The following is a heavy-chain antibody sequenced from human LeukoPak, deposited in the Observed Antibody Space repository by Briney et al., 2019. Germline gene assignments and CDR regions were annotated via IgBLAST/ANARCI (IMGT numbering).Heavy chain of an antibody. CDR1: GFTFSSYG. CDR3: AKDLVCSSTSCEGAFDI. V-gene: IGHV3-30*18. J-gene: IGHJ3*02. CDR2: ISYDGSNK. D-gene: IGHD2-2*01. Sequence: GRSLRLSCAASGFTFSSYGMHRVRQAPGKGLEWVAVISYDGSNKYYADSVKGRFTISRDNSKNTLYLQMNSLRAEDTAVYYCAKDLVCSSTSCEGAFDIWGQGTMVTVSS.